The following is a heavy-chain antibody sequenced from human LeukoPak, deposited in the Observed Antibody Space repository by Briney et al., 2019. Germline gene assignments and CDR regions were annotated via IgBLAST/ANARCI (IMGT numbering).Heavy chain of an antibody. D-gene: IGHD2-2*01. CDR3: ASTPATIYYYYMDV. J-gene: IGHJ6*03. Sequence: GASVKVSCKASGYTFTSYYMHWVRQAPGQGLEWMGIINPSGGSTSYAQKFQGRVTMTTDTSTSTVYMELSSLRSDDTAVYYCASTPATIYYYYMDVWGKGTTVTVSS. CDR2: INPSGGST. CDR1: GYTFTSYY. V-gene: IGHV1-46*03.